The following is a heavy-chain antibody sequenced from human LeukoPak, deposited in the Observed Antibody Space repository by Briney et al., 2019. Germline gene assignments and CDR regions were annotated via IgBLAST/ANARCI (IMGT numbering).Heavy chain of an antibody. V-gene: IGHV3-66*01. Sequence: GGSLRLSCAASGSSVSNNYMSWVRQAPGKGLEWVSVIYSGGSTFYADSVKGRFTISRDNSKNTLYLQMNSLRAEDTAVYYCASDSYSPEYFQHWGQGTLVTVSS. D-gene: IGHD2-15*01. CDR2: IYSGGST. CDR1: GSSVSNNY. CDR3: ASDSYSPEYFQH. J-gene: IGHJ1*01.